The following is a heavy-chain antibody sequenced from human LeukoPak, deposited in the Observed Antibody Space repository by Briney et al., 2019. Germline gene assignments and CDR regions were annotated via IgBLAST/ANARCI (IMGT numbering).Heavy chain of an antibody. V-gene: IGHV3-30*02. CDR3: AKGLRITMVRGGFDY. D-gene: IGHD3-10*01. Sequence: GGSLRLSCAASGFTFSSYGMHWVRQAPGKGLEWVAFMRYDGSNKYYADSVKGRFTISRDNAKNSLYLQMKSLRAEDTALYHCAKGLRITMVRGGFDYWGQGTLVTVSS. CDR1: GFTFSSYG. J-gene: IGHJ4*02. CDR2: MRYDGSNK.